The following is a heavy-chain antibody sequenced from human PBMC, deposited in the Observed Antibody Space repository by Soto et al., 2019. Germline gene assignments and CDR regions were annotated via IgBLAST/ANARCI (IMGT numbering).Heavy chain of an antibody. D-gene: IGHD3-10*01. CDR2: IYSGGYT. J-gene: IGHJ4*02. CDR1: GFTVSNNY. CDR3: GTNPGGGGY. V-gene: IGHV3-53*01. Sequence: EVQLVESGGGLIQPGGSLRLSCAVSGFTVSNNYMSWVRQAPGKGLEGVSVIYSGGYTAYGDSVKGRFTISRDNSKNTLSLKRNTLRPDDRAVFSCGTNPGGGGYWGQGTLVTVSS.